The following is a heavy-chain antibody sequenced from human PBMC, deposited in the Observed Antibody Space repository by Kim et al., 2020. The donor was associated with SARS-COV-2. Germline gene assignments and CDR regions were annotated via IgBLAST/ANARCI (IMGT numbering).Heavy chain of an antibody. CDR3: ARTLATGPSFYYGMDV. CDR1: GFSLSTHGMC. CDR2: IDWNDDK. V-gene: IGHV2-70*01. J-gene: IGHJ6*02. D-gene: IGHD2-15*01. Sequence: SGPTLVKPTQTLTLTCTFSGFSLSTHGMCVSWIRQPPGKALEWLALIDWNDDKYYSTSLKTRLTISKDTSKKQVVLKMTNMDPVDTTMYYCARTLATGPSFYYGMDVWGQGTTVIVSS.